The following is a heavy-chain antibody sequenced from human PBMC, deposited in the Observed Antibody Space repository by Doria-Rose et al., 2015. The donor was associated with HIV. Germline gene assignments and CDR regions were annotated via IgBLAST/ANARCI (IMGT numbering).Heavy chain of an antibody. J-gene: IGHJ4*02. D-gene: IGHD6-13*01. CDR1: GVSLSSPGMG. Sequence: QVTLKESSPVLVKPTETLTLTCTVSGVSLSSPGMGVSWIRQPPGKALEWLANIFSDDERSYKTSLKSRLNIFRGTSKSQVVLTMTDMDPVDTATYYCARIKSSRWYHKYYFDFWGQGTLVIVSA. CDR2: IFSDDER. V-gene: IGHV2-26*01. CDR3: ARIKSSRWYHKYYFDF.